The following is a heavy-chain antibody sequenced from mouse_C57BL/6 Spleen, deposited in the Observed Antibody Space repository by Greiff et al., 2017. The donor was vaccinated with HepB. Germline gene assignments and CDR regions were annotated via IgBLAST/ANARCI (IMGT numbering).Heavy chain of an antibody. V-gene: IGHV1-69*01. CDR1: GYTFTSYW. Sequence: QVQLQQPGAELVMPGASVKLSCKASGYTFTSYWMDWVKQRPGQGLEWIGEIDPSDSYTNYNQKFKGKSTLTVDKSSSTAYMQLSSLTSEDSAVYYCARRKWYFDVWGTGTTVTVSS. CDR3: ARRKWYFDV. CDR2: IDPSDSYT. J-gene: IGHJ1*03.